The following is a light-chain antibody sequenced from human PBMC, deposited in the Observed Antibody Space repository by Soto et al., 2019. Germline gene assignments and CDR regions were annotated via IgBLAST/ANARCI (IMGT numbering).Light chain of an antibody. CDR3: QHSGTSXRP. V-gene: IGKV1-33*01. CDR2: DAS. J-gene: IGKJ1*01. Sequence: RMSQSAAAVSSSVGDRVXXXXXASQDISSYLNWYQQKPGKAPKLLIYDASNLETGVPSRFSGSGSGTEFTLSISSLQPDDFTTYYCQHSGTSXRPFGQGTKVDIK. CDR1: QDISSY.